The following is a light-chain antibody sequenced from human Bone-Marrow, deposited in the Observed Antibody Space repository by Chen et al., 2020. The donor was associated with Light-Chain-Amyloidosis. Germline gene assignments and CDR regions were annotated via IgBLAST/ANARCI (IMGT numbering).Light chain of an antibody. CDR1: DLPTKY. CDR3: QSADSSGTYEVI. V-gene: IGLV3-25*03. Sequence: SYELTQPPSVSVSPGQTARITCSGDDLPTKYAYWYQQKPGQAPVLVIPRDTERPSGISERFSGSSSGTTGTLTISGVQAEDEADYHCQSADSSGTYEVIFGGGSKLTVL. CDR2: RDT. J-gene: IGLJ2*01.